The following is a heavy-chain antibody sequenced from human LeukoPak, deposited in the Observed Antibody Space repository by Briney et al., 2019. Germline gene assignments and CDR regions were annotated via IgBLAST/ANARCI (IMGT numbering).Heavy chain of an antibody. Sequence: SETLSLTCTVSGGSIRSDTSYWASTRQPPGRGLEWIGRILYSGTTYYSPSLKSRVTISVDTSKNQFSLRLTSVTAADTAVFYCARHRFYYGLGVWGQGTTVTVTS. D-gene: IGHD3-3*01. CDR2: ILYSGTT. CDR3: ARHRFYYGLGV. CDR1: GGSIRSDTSY. J-gene: IGHJ6*02. V-gene: IGHV4-39*01.